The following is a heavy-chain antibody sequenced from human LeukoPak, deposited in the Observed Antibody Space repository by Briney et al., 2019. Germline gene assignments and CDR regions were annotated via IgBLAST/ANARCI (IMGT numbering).Heavy chain of an antibody. V-gene: IGHV4-38-2*02. CDR3: ANMYGRDSGYYYYYYMDV. J-gene: IGHJ6*03. CDR2: IYSSGST. Sequence: SETLSLTCTVSGYSISSGYDWGWIRQPAGKGLEWIGRIYSSGSTNYNPSLKSRVTISVDTSKNQFSLKLSSVTAADTAVYYCANMYGRDSGYYYYYYMDVWGKGTTVTVSS. D-gene: IGHD4-23*01. CDR1: GYSISSGYD.